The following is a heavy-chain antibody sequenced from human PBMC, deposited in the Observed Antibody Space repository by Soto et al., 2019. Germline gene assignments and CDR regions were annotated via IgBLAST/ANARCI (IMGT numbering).Heavy chain of an antibody. CDR2: IDQDGNEK. V-gene: IGHV3-7*05. CDR3: SRRLEV. J-gene: IGHJ6*02. Sequence: EVQLVESGGALVQPGGSLRLSCAASGFNFYTSWMDRVRQSPGKGLEWVANIDQDGNEKYYVDSVKGRFTISRDNARNLLYLQMNSLRAEDTGVYYCSRRLEVWGHGTTVTVSS. CDR1: GFNFYTSW.